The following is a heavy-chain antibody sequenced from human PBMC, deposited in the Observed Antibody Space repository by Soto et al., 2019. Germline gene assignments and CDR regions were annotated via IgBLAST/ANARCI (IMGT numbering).Heavy chain of an antibody. V-gene: IGHV4-34*01. CDR1: GGSFSGYY. J-gene: IGHJ6*02. Sequence: QVQLQQWGAGLLKPSETLSLTCAVYGGSFSGYYWSWIRQPPGKGLEWIGEINHSGSTNYNPSLKSRVTISVDTSKNQFSLKLSSVTAADTAVYYCEIAAPDYCGMDVWGQGTTVTVSS. CDR3: EIAAPDYCGMDV. D-gene: IGHD6-13*01. CDR2: INHSGST.